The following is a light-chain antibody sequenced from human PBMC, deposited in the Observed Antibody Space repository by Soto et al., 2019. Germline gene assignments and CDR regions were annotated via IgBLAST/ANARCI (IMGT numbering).Light chain of an antibody. Sequence: EIVLTQSPGTLSLSPGERATLSCRASQSVGNNYVAWYQQKPGQAPRLLIHDASSRATGIPDRFSGSGSGTDFTLTISSLELEDFAVYFCQQCATSPLTFGQGTRVDI. CDR3: QQCATSPLT. CDR1: QSVGNNY. V-gene: IGKV3-20*01. CDR2: DAS. J-gene: IGKJ1*01.